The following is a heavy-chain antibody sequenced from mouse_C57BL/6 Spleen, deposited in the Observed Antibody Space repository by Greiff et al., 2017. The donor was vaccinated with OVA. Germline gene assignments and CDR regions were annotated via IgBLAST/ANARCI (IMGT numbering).Heavy chain of an antibody. CDR1: GFSLTSYG. V-gene: IGHV2-3*01. Sequence: VQGVESGPGLVAPSQSLSITCTVSGFSLTSYGVSWVRQPPGKGLEWLGVIWGDGSTNYHSALISRLSISKDNSKIQVFLKLNSLHTDDTATDYCAKSYYYGSSYWYFDVWGTGTTVTVSS. CDR3: AKSYYYGSSYWYFDV. CDR2: IWGDGST. J-gene: IGHJ1*03. D-gene: IGHD1-1*01.